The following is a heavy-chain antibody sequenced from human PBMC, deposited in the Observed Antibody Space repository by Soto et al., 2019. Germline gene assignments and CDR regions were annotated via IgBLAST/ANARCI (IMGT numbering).Heavy chain of an antibody. CDR1: GDSYSISTYS. J-gene: IGHJ5*02. D-gene: IGHD6-19*01. V-gene: IGHV4-30-2*01. CDR2: IYQSWVT. Sequence: SETLSLTCTMSGDSYSISTYSWRWIQQPPGKALQWIGSIYQSWVTSYNPSLASRVSISRDRSNNQCSLKLKSVTAADTAVYFCAGMPYTSGLRFDPWGPGTLVTVS. CDR3: AGMPYTSGLRFDP.